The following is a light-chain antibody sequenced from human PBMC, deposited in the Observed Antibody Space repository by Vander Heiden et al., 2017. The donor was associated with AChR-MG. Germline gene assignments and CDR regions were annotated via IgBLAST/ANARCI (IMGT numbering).Light chain of an antibody. Sequence: EIVLTQSPGTLSLSPGERATLSCRASQSVSRSYLAWYQQRPGQAPRLLIYGGSSRAAGIPDRFSGSGSGTDFTLSISRLEPEDFAVYYCLHYGNSRTFGQGTKVEIK. V-gene: IGKV3-20*01. CDR2: GGS. J-gene: IGKJ1*01. CDR3: LHYGNSRT. CDR1: QSVSRSY.